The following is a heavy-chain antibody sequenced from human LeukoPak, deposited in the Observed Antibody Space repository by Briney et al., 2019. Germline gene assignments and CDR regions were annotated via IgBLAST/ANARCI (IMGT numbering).Heavy chain of an antibody. CDR3: ARDSTMVRGVISDPVDYYYYYGMDV. J-gene: IGHJ6*02. Sequence: ASVKVSCKASGYTFTGYYMHWVRQAPGQGLEWMGWINPNSGGTNYAQKFQGWVTMTRDTSISTAYMELSRLRSDDTAVYYCARDSTMVRGVISDPVDYYYYYGMDVWGQGTTVTVSS. D-gene: IGHD3-10*01. V-gene: IGHV1-2*04. CDR1: GYTFTGYY. CDR2: INPNSGGT.